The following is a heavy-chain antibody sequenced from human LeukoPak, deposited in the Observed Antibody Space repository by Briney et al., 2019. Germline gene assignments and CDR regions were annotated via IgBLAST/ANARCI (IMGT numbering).Heavy chain of an antibody. CDR1: GGSIISSSYY. CDR2: ISYSGST. J-gene: IGHJ4*02. CDR3: ASLRLGERIDY. Sequence: SETLSLTCTVSGGSIISSSYYWGWIRPPPGKGREWGGSISYSGSTYYNPSLKSRVTISVDTSKNQFSLKLSSVTAADTAVYYCASLRLGERIDYWGQGTLVTVSS. V-gene: IGHV4-39*01. D-gene: IGHD3-16*01.